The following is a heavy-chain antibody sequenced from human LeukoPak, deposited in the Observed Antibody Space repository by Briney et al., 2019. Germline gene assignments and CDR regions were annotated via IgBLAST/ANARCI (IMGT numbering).Heavy chain of an antibody. J-gene: IGHJ4*02. V-gene: IGHV3-30*03. CDR1: GFTFSSYD. D-gene: IGHD6-13*01. CDR3: GGYHY. Sequence: GGSLRLSCAASGFTFSSYDMRWVRQAPGKGLERVAVISYDGTNKYYADSVKGRFTISGDNSKNTLYLQMNSLRAEATAEYNCGGYHYWGQGTLVTVSS. CDR2: ISYDGTNK.